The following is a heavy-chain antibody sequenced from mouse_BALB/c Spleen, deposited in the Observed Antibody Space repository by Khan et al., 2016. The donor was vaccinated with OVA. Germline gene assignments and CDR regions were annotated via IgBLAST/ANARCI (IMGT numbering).Heavy chain of an antibody. V-gene: IGHV7-3*02. CDR3: ARVDYGYVFAY. CDR1: GFTFSDYY. D-gene: IGHD1-2*01. Sequence: EVELVESGGGLVEPGGSLRLSCATSGFTFSDYYMSWVRQPPGKALEWLGFIRKKASGYTTEYSVSVKGRFTISRDNSQSILYLQMNSLRSEDSATYYCARVDYGYVFAYWGQGTLVTVAA. CDR2: IRKKASGYTT. J-gene: IGHJ3*01.